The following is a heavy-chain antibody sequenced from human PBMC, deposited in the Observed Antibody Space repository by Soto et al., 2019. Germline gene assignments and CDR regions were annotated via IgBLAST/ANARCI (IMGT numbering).Heavy chain of an antibody. D-gene: IGHD6-19*01. CDR1: GFTFSSYA. CDR3: AMWSSSGWYFDY. CDR2: ISYDGSNK. Sequence: QVQLVESGGGVVQPGRSRRLSGAAYGFTFSSYAMHWVRQAQGKGLEWVAVISYDGSNKYYADSVKGRFTISRDNSKNQMHRQMNSLRAEDTSVDYCAMWSSSGWYFDYWGQGTLVPVSS. V-gene: IGHV3-30-3*01. J-gene: IGHJ4*02.